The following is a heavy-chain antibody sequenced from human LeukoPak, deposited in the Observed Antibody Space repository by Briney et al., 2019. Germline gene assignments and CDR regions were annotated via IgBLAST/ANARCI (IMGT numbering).Heavy chain of an antibody. CDR2: VYNSGST. V-gene: IGHV4-59*01. CDR1: GGSISIYY. D-gene: IGHD1-7*01. CDR3: VRDRELFY. J-gene: IGHJ4*02. Sequence: SETLSLTCTVSGGSISIYYWSWIRQPPGKGLEWLGYVYNSGSTDYNPSLKSRVTISADTSKNQFSLKLCSVTAADTAVYYCVRDRELFYWGQGTLVTVSS.